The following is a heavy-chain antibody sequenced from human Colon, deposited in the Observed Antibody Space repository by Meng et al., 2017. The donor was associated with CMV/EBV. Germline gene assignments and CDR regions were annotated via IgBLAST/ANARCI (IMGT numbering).Heavy chain of an antibody. Sequence: GESLKISCAASGFTFSDYYMSWIRQAPGKGLEWVSYISSSGSTIYYADSVKGRFTISGDNAKNSLYLQMNSLRAEDTAVYYCARDNVVVVPAAIHYWGQGTLVTVSS. D-gene: IGHD2-2*01. CDR2: ISSSGSTI. J-gene: IGHJ4*02. CDR1: GFTFSDYY. V-gene: IGHV3-11*04. CDR3: ARDNVVVVPAAIHY.